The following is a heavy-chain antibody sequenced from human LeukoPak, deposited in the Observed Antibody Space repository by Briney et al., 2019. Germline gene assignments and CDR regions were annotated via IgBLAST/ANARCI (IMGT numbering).Heavy chain of an antibody. J-gene: IGHJ4*02. D-gene: IGHD3-22*01. CDR2: ISGGGGIT. CDR1: GFTFSTYA. CDR3: AKGSYYDSSGSFYFDY. Sequence: GGSLRLSCAASGFTFSTYAMSWVRQAPGQGLEWVSAISGGGGITYYADSVKGRFTISRDNSKNTLYVQVNSLGTEDTAAYYCAKGSYYDSSGSFYFDYWGQGTLVTVSS. V-gene: IGHV3-23*01.